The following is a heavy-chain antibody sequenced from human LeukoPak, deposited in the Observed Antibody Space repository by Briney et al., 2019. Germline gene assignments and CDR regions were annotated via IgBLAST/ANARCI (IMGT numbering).Heavy chain of an antibody. Sequence: GGSLRLSCAASGFTFSSYDMPWVRQATGKGLEWVSAIGTAGDTYYPGSVKGRFTISRENAKNSLYLQMNSLRAGDTAVYYCARAYYYYDSSGYHGYFDLWGRGTLVTVSS. V-gene: IGHV3-13*01. CDR2: IGTAGDT. D-gene: IGHD3-22*01. CDR1: GFTFSSYD. J-gene: IGHJ2*01. CDR3: ARAYYYYDSSGYHGYFDL.